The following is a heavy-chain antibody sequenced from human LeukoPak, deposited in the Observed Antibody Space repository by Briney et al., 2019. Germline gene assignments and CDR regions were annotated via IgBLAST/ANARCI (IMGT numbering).Heavy chain of an antibody. CDR2: IDEDGKTI. D-gene: IGHD3-3*01. CDR3: VSDLCGGDDQ. V-gene: IGHV3-74*01. J-gene: IGHJ5*02. Sequence: GGSLRLSCAASGFTFNSYWMHWVRQASGKGLVWVSRIDEDGKTIDYADSVKGRSTISRDNAKDTLYLQMSSLRDEDTAVYYCVSDLCGGDDQWGRGTLVTVSS. CDR1: GFTFNSYW.